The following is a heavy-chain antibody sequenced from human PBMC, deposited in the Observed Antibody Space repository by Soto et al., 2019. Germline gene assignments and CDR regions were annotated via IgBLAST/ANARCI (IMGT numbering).Heavy chain of an antibody. V-gene: IGHV1-18*01. CDR2: INTHNGNT. CDR3: TREGSAPYYYYAMDA. J-gene: IGHJ6*02. Sequence: GASVQVSCKGSGYTFSTYGISWVRQAPGEGLEWLGWINTHNGNTNYAQNLQGRVFMTADTSTNTAYMELRSLRSDDTAIYYCTREGSAPYYYYAMDAWGQGTTVTVSS. D-gene: IGHD3-10*01. CDR1: GYTFSTYG.